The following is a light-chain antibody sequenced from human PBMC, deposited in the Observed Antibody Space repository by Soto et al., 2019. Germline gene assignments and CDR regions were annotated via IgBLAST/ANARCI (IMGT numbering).Light chain of an antibody. Sequence: EIVMTQSPATLSVSPGERATLSCRASQSVSINLAWYQQKPGQAPRLLIYGASSRATGIPDRFSGSGSGTDFTLTISRLEPEDFAVYYCHQYDSWTFGQGTKVDIK. V-gene: IGKV3D-15*01. CDR2: GAS. CDR3: HQYDSWT. CDR1: QSVSIN. J-gene: IGKJ1*01.